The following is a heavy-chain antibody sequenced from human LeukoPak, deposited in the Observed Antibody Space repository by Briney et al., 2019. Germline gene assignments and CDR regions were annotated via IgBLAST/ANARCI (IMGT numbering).Heavy chain of an antibody. CDR1: GYTFTSYY. CDR2: INPSGGST. Sequence: ASVKVSCKASGYTFTSYYMHWVRQAPGQGLEWMGIINPSGGSTSYAQKFQGRVTMTRDTSTSAVYMELSSLRSEDTAVYYCAREGDGSGSYYYYYYGMDVWGQGTTVTVSS. J-gene: IGHJ6*02. D-gene: IGHD3-10*01. CDR3: AREGDGSGSYYYYYYGMDV. V-gene: IGHV1-46*01.